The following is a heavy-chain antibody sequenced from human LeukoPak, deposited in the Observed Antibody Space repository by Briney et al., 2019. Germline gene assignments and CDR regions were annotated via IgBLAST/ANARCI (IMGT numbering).Heavy chain of an antibody. CDR3: ARVTGYMIEDYFDY. D-gene: IGHD3-22*01. V-gene: IGHV4-4*02. Sequence: PSETLSLTCAVSGGSISSSNWWSWVRQPPGKGLEWIGEIYHSGSTNYKPSLKSRVTISVDKSKNQFSLKLSSVTAADTAVYYCARVTGYMIEDYFDYWGQGTLVTVSS. CDR1: GGSISSSNW. CDR2: IYHSGST. J-gene: IGHJ4*02.